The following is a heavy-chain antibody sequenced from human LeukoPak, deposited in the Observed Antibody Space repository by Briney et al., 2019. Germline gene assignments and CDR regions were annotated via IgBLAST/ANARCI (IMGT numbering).Heavy chain of an antibody. J-gene: IGHJ4*02. CDR2: ITPSGGT. CDR1: GYTFIDYY. V-gene: IGHV1-2*02. D-gene: IGHD5-24*01. CDR3: ARDRYGDGFAHLDY. Sequence: ASVKVSCKASGYTFIDYYMHWVRQAPGQGLEWIVWITPSGGTNYPQKFQGRVAITWDTSITTAYMDLSRLTSDDTAVYYCARDRYGDGFAHLDYWGQGALVTVS.